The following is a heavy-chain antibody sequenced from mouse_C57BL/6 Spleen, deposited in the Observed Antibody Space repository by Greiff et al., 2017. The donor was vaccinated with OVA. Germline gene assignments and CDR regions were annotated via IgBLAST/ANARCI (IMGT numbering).Heavy chain of an antibody. CDR3: AREGPSWFDY. CDR2: INPYNGGT. V-gene: IGHV1-19*01. Sequence: EVQLQQSGPVLVKPGASVKMSCKASGYTFTDYYMNWVKQSHGKSLEWIGVINPYNGGTSYNQKFKGKATLTVDKSSSTAYMELNSLTSEDSAVYYCAREGPSWFDYWGQGTTLTVSS. CDR1: GYTFTDYY. D-gene: IGHD2-10*02. J-gene: IGHJ2*01.